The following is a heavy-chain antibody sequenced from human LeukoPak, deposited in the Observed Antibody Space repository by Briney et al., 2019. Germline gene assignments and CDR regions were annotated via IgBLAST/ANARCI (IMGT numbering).Heavy chain of an antibody. CDR3: ARVKRPTSRSSERSVASFDY. CDR2: IISSSSYI. CDR1: GFTFSSYS. J-gene: IGHJ4*02. D-gene: IGHD1-1*01. V-gene: IGHV3-21*01. Sequence: GGSLRLSCAASGFTFSSYSMNWVRQAPGKGREWVSSIISSSSYIYYADSVKGRFTISRDNAKNSLYLQMNSLRAEDTAVYYCARVKRPTSRSSERSVASFDYWGQGTLVTVSS.